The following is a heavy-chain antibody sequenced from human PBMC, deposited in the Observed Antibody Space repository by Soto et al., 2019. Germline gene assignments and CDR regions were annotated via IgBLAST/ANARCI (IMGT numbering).Heavy chain of an antibody. V-gene: IGHV3-73*01. Sequence: GGFLRLSCVASGDTFIGSAFHWVRPASGKGLEWVGRIRGKANSYETAYAESVKGRFTISRDDSKNTAFLQMNSLKTEDTAVYYCTSRYCSSASCHTWGQGTRVTVSS. CDR2: IRGKANSYET. J-gene: IGHJ5*02. CDR1: GDTFIGSA. CDR3: TSRYCSSASCHT. D-gene: IGHD2-2*01.